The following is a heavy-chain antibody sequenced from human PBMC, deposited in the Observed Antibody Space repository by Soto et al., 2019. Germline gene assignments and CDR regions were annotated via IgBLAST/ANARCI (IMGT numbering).Heavy chain of an antibody. CDR3: ARGAMGLLPSRYCSGGSCLTYNWFDP. CDR1: GGSMSSGGYY. J-gene: IGHJ5*02. Sequence: SETLSLTCTVSGGSMSSGGYYWSWIRQHPGKGREWIGYIYYSGNTYYNPSLKSRITISVDTSKYQFSLKLSSVTAADTAVYYCARGAMGLLPSRYCSGGSCLTYNWFDPWGQGTLVTVSS. D-gene: IGHD2-15*01. CDR2: IYYSGNT. V-gene: IGHV4-31*03.